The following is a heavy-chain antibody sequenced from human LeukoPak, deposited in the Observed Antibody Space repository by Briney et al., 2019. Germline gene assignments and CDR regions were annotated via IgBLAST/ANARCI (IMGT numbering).Heavy chain of an antibody. Sequence: PGGSLRLSCAASGFIFRNYAMHWVRQAPGKGLEWVAVISYDGSNKYYADSVKGRFTISRDNSKNSLYLQMNSLRAEDTAVYYCARAYCGGDCSVFDYWGQGTLVTVSS. CDR3: ARAYCGGDCSVFDY. D-gene: IGHD2-21*01. V-gene: IGHV3-30-3*01. CDR1: GFIFRNYA. CDR2: ISYDGSNK. J-gene: IGHJ4*02.